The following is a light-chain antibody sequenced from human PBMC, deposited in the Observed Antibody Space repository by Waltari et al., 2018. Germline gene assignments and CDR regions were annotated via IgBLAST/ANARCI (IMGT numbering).Light chain of an antibody. V-gene: IGKV4-1*01. Sequence: DIVMTQSPDSLAVSLGERATINCKSSQSVSDSINSKHYLALYRPKPGQPPKLLISWASTREFGVPDRFSGRGSGTDFTLTISSLQAEDVAVYYCQQYYAVPPTFGPGTKVEIK. CDR3: QQYYAVPPT. CDR2: WAS. CDR1: QSVSDSINSKHY. J-gene: IGKJ1*01.